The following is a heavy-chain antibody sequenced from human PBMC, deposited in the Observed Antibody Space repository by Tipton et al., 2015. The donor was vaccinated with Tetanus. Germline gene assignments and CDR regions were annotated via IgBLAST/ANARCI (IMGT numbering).Heavy chain of an antibody. J-gene: IGHJ6*02. V-gene: IGHV1-8*01. CDR1: GYTFTSYD. Sequence: QSGAEVKKPGASVKVSCKASGYTFTSYDVNWGRQATGQGLEWVGWMNPNSGNTGHAQKFQGRVIMTRSNSISPSYMELSSLRSEDTAVYYCVRARVGSDSYYYNGMDGWGQGTTVTVSS. CDR3: VRARVGSDSYYYNGMDG. D-gene: IGHD2-15*01. CDR2: MNPNSGNT.